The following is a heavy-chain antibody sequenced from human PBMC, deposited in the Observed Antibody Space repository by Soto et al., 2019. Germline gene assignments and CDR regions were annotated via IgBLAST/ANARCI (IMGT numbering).Heavy chain of an antibody. V-gene: IGHV4-59*01. Sequence: SETLSLTCSVSGGSINRFYWGWVRQSPVKGLEWIGSIHYTGSTDYNPSLKDRVTLSAETSKNQFSLIMKSVTAADTAMYYCARDPNGWNYFDFWGQGAPVTVSS. CDR3: ARDPNGWNYFDF. J-gene: IGHJ4*02. CDR2: IHYTGST. CDR1: GGSINRFY. D-gene: IGHD6-19*01.